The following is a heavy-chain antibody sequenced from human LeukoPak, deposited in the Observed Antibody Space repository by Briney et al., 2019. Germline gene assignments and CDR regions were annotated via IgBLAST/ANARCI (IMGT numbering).Heavy chain of an antibody. Sequence: SETLSLTCTVSAGSISSNSHHWGWIRQSPGKGLEWIGSVYYGRTTYYNPSLKSRVTISVDTSKNQFSLKLNSVTATDTAVYYCARHYGPWGQGTLVTVSS. CDR3: ARHYGP. CDR1: AGSISSNSHH. CDR2: VYYGRTT. V-gene: IGHV4-39*01. J-gene: IGHJ4*02. D-gene: IGHD3-10*01.